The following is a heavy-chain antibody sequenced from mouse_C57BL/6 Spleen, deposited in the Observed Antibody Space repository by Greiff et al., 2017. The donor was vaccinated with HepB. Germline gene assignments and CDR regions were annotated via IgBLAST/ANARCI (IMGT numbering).Heavy chain of an antibody. D-gene: IGHD3-2*02. CDR2: ISDGGSYT. J-gene: IGHJ2*01. V-gene: IGHV5-4*03. CDR3: ARGAQFDY. CDR1: GFTFSSYA. Sequence: EVKLVESGGGLVKPGGSLKLSCAASGFTFSSYAMSWVRQTPEKRLEWVATISDGGSYTYYPDNVKGRFTISRDNAKNNLYLQMSHLKSEDTAMYYCARGAQFDYWGQGTTLTVSS.